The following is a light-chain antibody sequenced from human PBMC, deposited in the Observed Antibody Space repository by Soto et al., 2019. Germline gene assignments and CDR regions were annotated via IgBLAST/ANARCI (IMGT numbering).Light chain of an antibody. CDR1: QRISNNW. CDR3: QQYGSSERT. Sequence: EIVLAQAPVPLHLSSGAKAPLSCXXSQRISNNWLARYRQNPGQAPRLLIYDAPSRATGIPDRFSGSGSGTDFTLTISRLEPEDFAVYYCQQYGSSERTFGQGTNVDNK. CDR2: DAP. J-gene: IGKJ1*01. V-gene: IGKV3-20*01.